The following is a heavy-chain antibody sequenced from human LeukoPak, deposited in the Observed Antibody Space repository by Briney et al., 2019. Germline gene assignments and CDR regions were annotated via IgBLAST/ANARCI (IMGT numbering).Heavy chain of an antibody. J-gene: IGHJ4*03. CDR1: GFTFSSYA. D-gene: IGHD3-22*01. CDR3: AKVQAPDSSGFYCYYDY. CDR2: ISGSGGST. V-gene: IGHV3-23*01. Sequence: GGSLRLSCAASGFTFSSYAMSWVRQAPGRGLEWVSTISGSGGSTYYPDSVKGRFIISRDDSKNMLFLQMNSLRAEDTAIYYCAKVQAPDSSGFYCYYDYWGQGTLVSVSS.